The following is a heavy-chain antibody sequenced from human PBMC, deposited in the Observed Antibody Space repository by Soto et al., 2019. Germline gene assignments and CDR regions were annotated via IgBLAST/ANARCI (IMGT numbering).Heavy chain of an antibody. D-gene: IGHD2-8*01. J-gene: IGHJ6*02. CDR1: GFSFSNYA. CDR3: ARDRGTRRSMLYFYGMDV. Sequence: QVQLVESGGGMIQPGRSLRLSCAASGFSFSNYAMHWVRQAPGKGLEWVVVTSYDGSSKYYADSVKGRFTISRDNSKNTLYLQMHSLRGEDTALYYCARDRGTRRSMLYFYGMDVWGQGTTVTVSS. CDR2: TSYDGSSK. V-gene: IGHV3-30*03.